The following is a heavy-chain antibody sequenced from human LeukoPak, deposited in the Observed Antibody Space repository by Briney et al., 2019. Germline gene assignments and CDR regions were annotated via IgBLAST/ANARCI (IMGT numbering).Heavy chain of an antibody. V-gene: IGHV4-38-2*01. CDR1: GYSISSGNY. Sequence: PSETLSLTCAVSGYSISSGNYWGWIRQPPGKGLEWIVSIYHSGSTYYNPSLKSRVTISVDTSKNQFSVKLSSVTAVDTAVYYCARLPIVVVPAARGYSYGIDYWGQGTLVTVSS. CDR3: ARLPIVVVPAARGYSYGIDY. J-gene: IGHJ4*02. CDR2: IYHSGST. D-gene: IGHD2-2*01.